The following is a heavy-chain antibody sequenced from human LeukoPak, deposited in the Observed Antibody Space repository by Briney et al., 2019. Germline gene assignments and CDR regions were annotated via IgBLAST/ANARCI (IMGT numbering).Heavy chain of an antibody. CDR1: GGSFSGYY. CDR2: IKQDGSEK. J-gene: IGHJ4*02. V-gene: IGHV3-7*01. CDR3: TRENWYIDY. Sequence: TSETLSLTCAVYGGSFSGYYRSWIRQPPGKGLEWVANIKQDGSEKYYVDSVKDRFTISRDNAKNSLYLQMNSLRAEDAAVYYCTRENWYIDYWGQGNLVTVSS.